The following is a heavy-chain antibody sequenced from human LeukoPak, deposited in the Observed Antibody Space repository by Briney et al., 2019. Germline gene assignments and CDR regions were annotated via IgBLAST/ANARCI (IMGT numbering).Heavy chain of an antibody. CDR3: AREGYYYDSSGYQNWFDP. J-gene: IGHJ5*02. Sequence: SETLSLTCTVSGGSISSYYWSWIRQPPGKGLEWIGYIYYSGSTNYNPSLKSRVTISVDTSKNQFSLKLSSVTAADTAVYYCAREGYYYDSSGYQNWFDPWGQGTLVTVSS. V-gene: IGHV4-59*01. CDR2: IYYSGST. D-gene: IGHD3-22*01. CDR1: GGSISSYY.